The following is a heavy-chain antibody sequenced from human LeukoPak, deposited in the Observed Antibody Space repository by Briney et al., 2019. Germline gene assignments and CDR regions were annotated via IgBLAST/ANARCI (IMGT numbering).Heavy chain of an antibody. V-gene: IGHV3-74*01. J-gene: IGHJ4*02. CDR1: GFTFSSYW. D-gene: IGHD2-15*01. CDR3: ARGRPHGNDY. CDR2: IASDGSST. Sequence: GGPLRLSCAASGFTFSSYWMNWVRQAPAKGLVWVSRIASDGSSTTYADSVKGRFTISRDNAKNTLYLQMNSLRVEDTAVYYCARGRPHGNDYWGQGTLVTVSS.